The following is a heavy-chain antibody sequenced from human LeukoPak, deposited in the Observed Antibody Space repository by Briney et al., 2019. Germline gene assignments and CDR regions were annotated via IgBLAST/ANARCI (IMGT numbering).Heavy chain of an antibody. Sequence: EGSLRLSCAASGFTFSSYGMHWVRQAPGKGLEWVAFIRYDGSNKYYADSVKGRFTISRDNSKNTLYLQMNSLRAEDTAVYYCAKGLTGGYSYGYGIDYWGQGTLVTVSS. CDR2: IRYDGSNK. J-gene: IGHJ4*02. CDR3: AKGLTGGYSYGYGIDY. V-gene: IGHV3-30*02. CDR1: GFTFSSYG. D-gene: IGHD5-18*01.